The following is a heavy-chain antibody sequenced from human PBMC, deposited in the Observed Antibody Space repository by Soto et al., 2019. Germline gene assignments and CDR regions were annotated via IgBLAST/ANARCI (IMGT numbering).Heavy chain of an antibody. D-gene: IGHD6-6*01. V-gene: IGHV3-15*01. CDR2: IKSKMDGGTT. Sequence: EVQLVESGGGLVKPGGSLRVSCAASGITFSNAWMTWVRQAPGKGLEWVGRIKSKMDGGTTDYGVPVKGRFTISRDDSKNTLYLQMNSLKTEDTAVYYCTTGRYSSSLYFDSWGQGTLVTVSS. CDR3: TTGRYSSSLYFDS. J-gene: IGHJ4*02. CDR1: GITFSNAW.